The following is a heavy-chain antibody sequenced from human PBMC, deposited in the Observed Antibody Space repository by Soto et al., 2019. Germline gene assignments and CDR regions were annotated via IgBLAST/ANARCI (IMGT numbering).Heavy chain of an antibody. CDR2: IWYDGSNK. V-gene: IGHV3-33*01. Sequence: QVQLVESGGGVVQPGRSLRLSCAASGFTFSSYGMHWVRQAPGKGLEWMAVIWYDGSNKYYADSVKGRFTISRDNSKNTLYLQMNSLRAEDTAVYYCARGPGSGFDYWGQGTLVTVSS. D-gene: IGHD3-10*01. CDR3: ARGPGSGFDY. CDR1: GFTFSSYG. J-gene: IGHJ4*02.